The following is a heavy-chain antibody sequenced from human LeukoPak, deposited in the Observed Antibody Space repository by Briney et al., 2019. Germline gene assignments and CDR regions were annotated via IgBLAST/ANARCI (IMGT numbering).Heavy chain of an antibody. V-gene: IGHV3-9*03. CDR3: ATDRGPMLYYFDY. CDR2: ISWNSGSI. Sequence: GGSLRLSCAASGFTFDDYAMHWVRQAPGKGLEWVSGISWNSGSIGYADSVKGRFTISRDNAKNSLYLQMNSLRAKDMALYHCATDRGPMLYYFDYWGQGTLVTVSS. D-gene: IGHD2-8*01. J-gene: IGHJ4*02. CDR1: GFTFDDYA.